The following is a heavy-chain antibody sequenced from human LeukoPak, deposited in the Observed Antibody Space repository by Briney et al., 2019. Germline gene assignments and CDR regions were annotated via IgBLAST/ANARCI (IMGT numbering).Heavy chain of an antibody. V-gene: IGHV4-34*01. D-gene: IGHD6-6*01. J-gene: IGHJ5*02. Sequence: SETLSLTCAVYGGSFSGYYWSWIRQPPGKGLEWIGEINHSGSTNYNPSLKSRVTISVDTSKNQFSLKLSSVTAADTAVYYCARGPTIAARWLDPWGQGTLVTVSS. CDR2: INHSGST. CDR1: GGSFSGYY. CDR3: ARGPTIAARWLDP.